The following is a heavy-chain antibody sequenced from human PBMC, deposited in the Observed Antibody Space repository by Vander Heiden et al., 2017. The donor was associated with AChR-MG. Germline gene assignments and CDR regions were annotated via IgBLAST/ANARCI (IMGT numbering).Heavy chain of an antibody. CDR2: IIPIFGTA. CDR3: ARSYYYDSSGYPAGSYYFDY. V-gene: IGHV1-69*01. Sequence: QVQLVQSGAEVKKPGSSVKVSCKASGGTFSSYAISWVRQAPGQGLEWMGGIIPIFGTANYAQKFQGRVTITADESTSTAYMERSSLRSEDTAVYYCARSYYYDSSGYPAGSYYFDYWGQGTLVTVSS. CDR1: GGTFSSYA. D-gene: IGHD3-22*01. J-gene: IGHJ4*02.